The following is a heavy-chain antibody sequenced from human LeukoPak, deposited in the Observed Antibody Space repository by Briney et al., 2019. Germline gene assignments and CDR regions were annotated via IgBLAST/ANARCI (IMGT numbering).Heavy chain of an antibody. Sequence: SETLSLTCTVSGGSISSSSYYWGWIRQPPGKGLEWIGSIYYSGSTYYNPSLKSRVTISVDTSKNQLSLKLSSVTAADTAVYYCARSICSSTSCYTGDDYWGQGTLVTVSS. CDR1: GGSISSSSYY. V-gene: IGHV4-39*01. CDR2: IYYSGST. D-gene: IGHD2-2*02. CDR3: ARSICSSTSCYTGDDY. J-gene: IGHJ4*02.